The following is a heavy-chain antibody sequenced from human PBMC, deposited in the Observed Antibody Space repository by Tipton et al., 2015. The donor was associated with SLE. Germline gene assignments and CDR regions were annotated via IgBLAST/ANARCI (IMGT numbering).Heavy chain of an antibody. Sequence: RDNSKNTLYLQMNSLRAEDTAVYYCAKDATIFGVVTPFDYWGQGTLVTVSS. J-gene: IGHJ4*02. D-gene: IGHD3-3*01. V-gene: IGHV3-23*01. CDR3: AKDATIFGVVTPFDY.